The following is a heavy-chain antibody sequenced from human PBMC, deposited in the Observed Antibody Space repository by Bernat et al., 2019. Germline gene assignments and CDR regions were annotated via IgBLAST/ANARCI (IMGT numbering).Heavy chain of an antibody. D-gene: IGHD1-1*01. CDR3: ARGGTTIVYFDY. V-gene: IGHV3-66*01. J-gene: IGHJ4*02. Sequence: EMQLVESGGGLVQPGGSLRLSCAASGFTVSNNYMNWVRQAPGKGLEWVSVIYSGGSTYYAGSVKGRFTISRDNSKNTLYLQMNSLRAEDTAVYYCARGGTTIVYFDYWGQGTLVTVSS. CDR2: IYSGGST. CDR1: GFTVSNNY.